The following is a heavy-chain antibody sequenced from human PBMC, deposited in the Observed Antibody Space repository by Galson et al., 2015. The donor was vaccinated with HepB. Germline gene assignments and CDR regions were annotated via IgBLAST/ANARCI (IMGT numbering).Heavy chain of an antibody. CDR3: ARDLRQWLGNDAFDI. D-gene: IGHD6-19*01. CDR1: GYSFTSYW. Sequence: QSGAEVKKPGESLKISCKGSGYSFTSYWIGWVRQMPGKGLEWMGIIYPGDSDTRYSPSFQGQVTISADKSISTAYLQWSSLKASDTAMYYCARDLRQWLGNDAFDIWGQGTMVTVSS. J-gene: IGHJ3*02. V-gene: IGHV5-51*01. CDR2: IYPGDSDT.